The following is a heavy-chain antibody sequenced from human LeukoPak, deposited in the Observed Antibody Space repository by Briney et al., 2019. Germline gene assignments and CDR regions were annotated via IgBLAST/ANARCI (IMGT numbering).Heavy chain of an antibody. Sequence: GESLRISCKGSGYSFTSYWISWVRQMPGKGLEWMGIIYPGDSDTRYSPSFQGQVTISADKSISTAYLQWSSLKASDTAMYYCARRFAYNWNDPLDYWGQGTLVTVSS. CDR3: ARRFAYNWNDPLDY. J-gene: IGHJ4*02. V-gene: IGHV5-51*01. D-gene: IGHD1-1*01. CDR1: GYSFTSYW. CDR2: IYPGDSDT.